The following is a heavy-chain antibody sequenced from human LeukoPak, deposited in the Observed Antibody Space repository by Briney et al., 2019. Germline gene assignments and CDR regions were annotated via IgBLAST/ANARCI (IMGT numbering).Heavy chain of an antibody. CDR1: GFTFSCYA. Sequence: GGSLRLSSAASGFTFSCYAMSWVRQAPGEGLEWVSGIIGSGDSTYYADSVKGRFTISRDSPKNTLYLQMTSLRAEDTAAYFCAKRGVVIRVILVGFHKEAYYFDSWGQGALVTVSS. D-gene: IGHD3-22*01. CDR2: IIGSGDST. V-gene: IGHV3-23*01. J-gene: IGHJ4*02. CDR3: AKRGVVIRVILVGFHKEAYYFDS.